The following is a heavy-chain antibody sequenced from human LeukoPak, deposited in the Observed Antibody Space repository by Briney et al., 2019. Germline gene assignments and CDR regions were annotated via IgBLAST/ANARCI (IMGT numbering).Heavy chain of an antibody. CDR1: GFTFSNYW. Sequence: GGSLRVSCAASGFTFSNYWMSWVRQAPGKGLEWVANIKQDGSEKCYVDSVKGRFTISRDNAKNSLYLQMNSLRAEDTAVYYCARDRWELLSNSYHYCGLDVWGQGITVTVSS. V-gene: IGHV3-7*01. J-gene: IGHJ6*02. D-gene: IGHD2-15*01. CDR3: ARDRWELLSNSYHYCGLDV. CDR2: IKQDGSEK.